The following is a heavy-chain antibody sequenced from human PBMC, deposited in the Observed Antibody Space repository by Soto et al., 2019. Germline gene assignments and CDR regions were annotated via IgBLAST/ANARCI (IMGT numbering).Heavy chain of an antibody. D-gene: IGHD2-15*01. J-gene: IGHJ4*02. CDR1: GYTFTSYG. CDR2: ISAYNGNT. CDR3: ARVDCSGGSCYPTFDY. V-gene: IGHV1-18*01. Sequence: QVQLVQSGAEVKKPGASVKVSCKASGYTFTSYGISWVRQAPGQGLEWLGWISAYNGNTNYAQKLQGRVTMTTDTSTSTAYMELRSLISDDTAVYYCARVDCSGGSCYPTFDYWGKGTLVTVSS.